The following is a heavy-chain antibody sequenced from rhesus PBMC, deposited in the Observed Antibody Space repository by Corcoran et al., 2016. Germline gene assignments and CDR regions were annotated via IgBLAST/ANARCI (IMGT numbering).Heavy chain of an antibody. CDR2: ILGSSGST. D-gene: IGHD3-3*01. J-gene: IGHJ5-1*01. CDR3: ARHPPYNIWTGYFDV. V-gene: IGHV4-76*01. CDR1: GGALSGGYV. Sequence: VQLQESGPGLVTPSATLSLTCAVSGGALSGGYVWIWLRQSPWKGLEWIGHILGSSGSTYYTPSLKSRVTISRDTSKNQFSLKLSSVTAADTAVYYCARHPPYNIWTGYFDVWGPGVLVTVSS.